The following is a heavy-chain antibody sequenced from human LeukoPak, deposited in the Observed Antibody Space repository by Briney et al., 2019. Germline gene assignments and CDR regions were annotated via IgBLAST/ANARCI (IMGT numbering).Heavy chain of an antibody. CDR3: AAYDSSGYVDY. CDR1: GFTFSDYY. Sequence: GGSLRLSCAASGFTFSDYYMSWIRQAPGKGLEWVSGISGSGGSTYYADSVKGRFTISRDNAKNSVYLEMHRLRAEDTAVYYCAAYDSSGYVDYWGQGTLVTVSS. D-gene: IGHD3-22*01. J-gene: IGHJ4*02. V-gene: IGHV3-11*04. CDR2: ISGSGGST.